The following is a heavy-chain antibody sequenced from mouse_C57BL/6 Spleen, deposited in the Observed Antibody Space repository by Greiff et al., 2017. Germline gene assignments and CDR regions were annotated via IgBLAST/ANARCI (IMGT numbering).Heavy chain of an antibody. CDR2: IYPGDGDT. J-gene: IGHJ3*01. CDR3: ARGVFTTVPWFAY. V-gene: IGHV1-82*01. CDR1: GYAFSSSW. D-gene: IGHD1-1*01. Sequence: QVQLQQSGPELVKPGASVKISCKASGYAFSSSWMNWVKQRPGKGLEWIGRIYPGDGDTNYNGKFKGKATLTADKSSSTAYMQLSSLTSEDSAVYFCARGVFTTVPWFAYWGQGTLVTVSA.